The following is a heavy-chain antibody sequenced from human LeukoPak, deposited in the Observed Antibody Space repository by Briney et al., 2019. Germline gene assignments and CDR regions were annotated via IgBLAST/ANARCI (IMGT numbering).Heavy chain of an antibody. V-gene: IGHV3-23*01. CDR1: GFTFSSYA. J-gene: IGHJ4*02. D-gene: IGHD6-13*01. CDR2: ISGSGGST. Sequence: GGSLRLSCAASGFTFSSYAMSWVRQAPGKGLEWVSAISGSGGSTYYADSVKGRFTISRDNSKYTLYLQMNSLRAEDTAVYYCAKDRVAAALSYCFDYWGQGTLVTVSS. CDR3: AKDRVAAALSYCFDY.